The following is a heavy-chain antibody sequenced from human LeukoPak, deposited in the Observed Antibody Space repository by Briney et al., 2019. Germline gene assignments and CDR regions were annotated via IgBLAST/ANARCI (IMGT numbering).Heavy chain of an antibody. CDR2: IIPILGIA. D-gene: IGHD3-22*01. J-gene: IGHJ4*02. CDR3: AIRFGYYDSSGYYGL. V-gene: IGHV1-69*04. Sequence: ASVKVSCKASGGTFSSYAISWVRQAPGQGPEWMGRIIPILGIANYAQKFQGRVTITADKSTSTAYMELSSLRSEDTAVYYCAIRFGYYDSSGYYGLWGQGTLVTVSS. CDR1: GGTFSSYA.